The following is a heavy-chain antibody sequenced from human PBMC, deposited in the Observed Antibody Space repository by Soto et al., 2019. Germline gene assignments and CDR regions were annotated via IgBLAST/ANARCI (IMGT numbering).Heavy chain of an antibody. D-gene: IGHD3-10*01. CDR3: NTGFLRGGDYMDV. Sequence: QVQLVQSGAEVKKPGASVKVSCKASGYTFTSYDINWVRQATGLGLEWMGWMNPNSGNTGYAQKFLGGVSMTRNTSISSAYMELISLRPEDTAVYYCNTGFLRGGDYMDVWGKGTTVTVSS. J-gene: IGHJ6*03. CDR1: GYTFTSYD. CDR2: MNPNSGNT. V-gene: IGHV1-8*01.